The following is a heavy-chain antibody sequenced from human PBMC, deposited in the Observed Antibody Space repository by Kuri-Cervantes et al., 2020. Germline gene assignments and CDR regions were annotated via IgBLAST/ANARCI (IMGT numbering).Heavy chain of an antibody. V-gene: IGHV2-5*02. Sequence: SGPTLVKPTQTLTLTCTFSGFSLSTSGVGVGWIRQPPGKALEWLALISWDDEKSYSPSLKSRLTITKNTSKKQVVLTVTNMDPADTATYYCAHRLMIRNIMVGPFDPWGQGTPVTVSS. CDR2: ISWDDEK. D-gene: IGHD2-8*01. J-gene: IGHJ5*02. CDR3: AHRLMIRNIMVGPFDP. CDR1: GFSLSTSGVG.